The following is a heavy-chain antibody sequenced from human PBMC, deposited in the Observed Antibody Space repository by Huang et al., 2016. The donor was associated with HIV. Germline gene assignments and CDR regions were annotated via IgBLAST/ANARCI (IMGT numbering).Heavy chain of an antibody. D-gene: IGHD6-6*01. CDR1: GYSFSRYW. Sequence: VQLVQSGAEVKKPGESLKISCKGYGYSFSRYWIAWVGQMPGKGLAWMWIIFPSDSDTTYSPSFEGHVPISADKSFGTAYLQWSSLKASDTAMYYCARRFSSSSGYFDYWGQGSLVTVSS. CDR3: ARRFSSSSGYFDY. V-gene: IGHV5-51*01. J-gene: IGHJ4*02. CDR2: IFPSDSDT.